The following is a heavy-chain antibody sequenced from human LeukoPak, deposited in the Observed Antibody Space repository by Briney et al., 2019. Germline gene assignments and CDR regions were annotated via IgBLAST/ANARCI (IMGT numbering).Heavy chain of an antibody. V-gene: IGHV3-15*01. J-gene: IGHJ4*02. CDR1: GFTVSSSF. D-gene: IGHD4-17*01. Sequence: GGSLRLSCAASGFTVSSSFMSWVRQAPGKGLEWIGRIKDKTDGGTRDYGAPVKGRFTISRDDSKNTLYLQMNSLKTEDTAVYYCTTWGSYGDYRLGLDSWGQGTLVTVSS. CDR3: TTWGSYGDYRLGLDS. CDR2: IKDKTDGGTR.